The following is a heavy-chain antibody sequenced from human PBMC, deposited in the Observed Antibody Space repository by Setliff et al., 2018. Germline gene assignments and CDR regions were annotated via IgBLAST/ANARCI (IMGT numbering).Heavy chain of an antibody. D-gene: IGHD3-22*01. V-gene: IGHV3-15*01. CDR1: GFTFSKAW. J-gene: IGHJ4*02. CDR2: IKSKTDGGTI. CDR3: TTDSMFYFDSSGYHVLDY. Sequence: GGSLRLSCAASGFTFSKAWMSWVRQAPGKGLEWVGRIKSKTDGGTIDYAAPVKGRLTISRDDSKNTLYLQVNSLRSEDTAVYYCTTDSMFYFDSSGYHVLDYWGQGTLVTVSS.